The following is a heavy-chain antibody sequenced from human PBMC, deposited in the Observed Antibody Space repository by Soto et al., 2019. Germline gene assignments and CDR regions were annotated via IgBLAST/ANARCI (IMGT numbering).Heavy chain of an antibody. Sequence: EVQLVESGGGLVQPGGSLRLSCAGSGFTFSGYWMTWVRQPPGKGLEWVASVNQDGTQKCYVDSVKGRFTISRDNAKNSLFLQMISLRAEDTAVYYCARWESSDWYLGIWGQGTLVTVSS. CDR2: VNQDGTQK. J-gene: IGHJ4*02. CDR1: GFTFSGYW. V-gene: IGHV3-7*03. CDR3: ARWESSDWYLGI. D-gene: IGHD6-19*01.